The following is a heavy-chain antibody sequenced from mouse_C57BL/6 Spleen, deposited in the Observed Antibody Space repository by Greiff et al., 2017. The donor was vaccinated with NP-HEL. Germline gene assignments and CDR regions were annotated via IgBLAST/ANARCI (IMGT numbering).Heavy chain of an antibody. Sequence: EVKLQESGPGLVKPSQSLSLTCSVTGYSITSGYYWNWIRQFPGNKLEWMGYISYDGSNNYNPSLKNRISITRDTSKNQFFLKLNSVTTEDTATYYCARDGVVATDYAMDYWGQRTSVTVSS. CDR2: ISYDGSN. D-gene: IGHD1-1*01. J-gene: IGHJ4*01. CDR3: ARDGVVATDYAMDY. V-gene: IGHV3-6*01. CDR1: GYSITSGYY.